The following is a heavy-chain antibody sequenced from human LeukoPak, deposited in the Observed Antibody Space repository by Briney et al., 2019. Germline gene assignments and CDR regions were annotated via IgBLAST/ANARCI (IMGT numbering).Heavy chain of an antibody. Sequence: PGRSLRLSCAASGFTFSSYGMHWVRQAPGKGLEWVAAVSYDGSTKYYADSVKGRFTISRDNSKNTLYLQMNSLRAEDTAVYYCAKDPPSPSRYFDWLLDYWGQGTLVTVSS. CDR3: AKDPPSPSRYFDWLLDY. J-gene: IGHJ4*02. CDR1: GFTFSSYG. D-gene: IGHD3-9*01. CDR2: VSYDGSTK. V-gene: IGHV3-30*18.